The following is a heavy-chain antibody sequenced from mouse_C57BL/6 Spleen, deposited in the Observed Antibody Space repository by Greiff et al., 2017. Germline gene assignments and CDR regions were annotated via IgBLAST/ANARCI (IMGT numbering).Heavy chain of an antibody. CDR3: ARAAQATLAWFAY. V-gene: IGHV1-59*01. CDR2: IDPSDSYT. Sequence: QVQLKQPGAELVRPGTSVKLSCKASGYTFTSYWMHWVKQRPGQGLEWIGVIDPSDSYTNYNQKFKGKATLTVDTSSSTAYMQLSSLTSEDSAVYYCARAAQATLAWFAYWGQGTLVTVSA. CDR1: GYTFTSYW. J-gene: IGHJ3*01. D-gene: IGHD3-2*02.